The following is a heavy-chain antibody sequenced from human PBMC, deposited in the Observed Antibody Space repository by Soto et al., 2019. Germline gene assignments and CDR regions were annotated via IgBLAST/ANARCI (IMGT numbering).Heavy chain of an antibody. V-gene: IGHV4-30-4*01. CDR3: AREIIPVTNDWYFDL. CDR1: GGSISGGVHS. Sequence: QVQLQESGPGLVKPSETLSLTCTVSGGSISGGVHSWSWIRQPPGKGLEWIGHIFDSGSTYYNPSLMRRLKISVDTSKNQFSLRLSSVTAADTAVYYCAREIIPVTNDWYFDLWGRGTLVTVSS. J-gene: IGHJ2*01. D-gene: IGHD2-8*01. CDR2: IFDSGST.